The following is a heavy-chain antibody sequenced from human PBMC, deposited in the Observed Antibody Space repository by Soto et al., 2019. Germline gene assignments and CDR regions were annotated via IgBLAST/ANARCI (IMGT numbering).Heavy chain of an antibody. CDR3: ARDGYSGSYLGVFDI. J-gene: IGHJ3*02. D-gene: IGHD1-26*01. V-gene: IGHV3-74*01. CDR1: GFTFSSYW. Sequence: GGSLRLSCAASGFTFSSYWMHWVRQAPGKGLVWVSRINSDGSSTSYADSVKGRFTISRDNAKNTLYLQMNSLRAEDAAVYYCARDGYSGSYLGVFDIWGQGTMVTVSS. CDR2: INSDGSST.